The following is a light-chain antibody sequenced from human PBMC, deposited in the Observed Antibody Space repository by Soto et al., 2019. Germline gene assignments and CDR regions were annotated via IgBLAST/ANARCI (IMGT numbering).Light chain of an antibody. J-gene: IGKJ4*01. CDR1: QSVSSN. V-gene: IGKV3-15*01. CDR2: GAS. CDR3: QQYNNWPPLT. Sequence: EIVMTQSPATLSVSPGERATLSCRASQSVSSNLAWYQQKPGQAPRLLIYGASTRATGIPARVSGSGSGTEFTLTISSRRAEDFAVYYCQQYNNWPPLTFGGGTKVEIK.